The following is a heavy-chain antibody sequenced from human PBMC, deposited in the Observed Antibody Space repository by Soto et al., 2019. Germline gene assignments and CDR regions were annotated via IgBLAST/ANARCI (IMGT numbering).Heavy chain of an antibody. CDR2: IYTSGST. D-gene: IGHD3-3*01. Sequence: QVQLQESGPGLVRPSETLSLTCTVSGGSVSSYFWNWIRKPAGKGLEWIGRIYTSGSTNFNPSLKRRVNMSGDTSNNQFFLKLSSVTAADTAVYYCARDLHDSDWFDPWGQGTLVTVSS. J-gene: IGHJ5*02. V-gene: IGHV4-4*07. CDR1: GGSVSSYF. CDR3: ARDLHDSDWFDP.